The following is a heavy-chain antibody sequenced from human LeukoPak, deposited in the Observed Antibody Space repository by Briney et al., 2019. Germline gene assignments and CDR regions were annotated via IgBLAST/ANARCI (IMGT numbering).Heavy chain of an antibody. J-gene: IGHJ4*02. V-gene: IGHV3-30*18. Sequence: GRSLRLSCAASGFTFNSYGMHWVRQAPGKGLEWVAVISYDGSNKYYADAVKGRFTISRDNSKNTLYLQMNSLSAEDTAVYYCAKDRSYCSSTSCSRFDYWGQGTLVTVSS. CDR2: ISYDGSNK. CDR3: AKDRSYCSSTSCSRFDY. D-gene: IGHD2-2*01. CDR1: GFTFNSYG.